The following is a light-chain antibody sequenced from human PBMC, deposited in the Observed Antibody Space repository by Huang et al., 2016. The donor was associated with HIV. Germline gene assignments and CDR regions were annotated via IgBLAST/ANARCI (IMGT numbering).Light chain of an antibody. CDR2: CVS. CDR1: QNVLFSATNKNY. J-gene: IGKJ2*01. V-gene: IGKV4-1*01. Sequence: DIVLTQSPDTLAVSLGERAIINCKSSQNVLFSATNKNYLAWYQYKPGHPPKAVIYCVSTRESGDPDRLRGSEFREDFTLTISSLQDEVVGVDNCKQYYSSPAFGQGTRVEI. CDR3: KQYYSSPA.